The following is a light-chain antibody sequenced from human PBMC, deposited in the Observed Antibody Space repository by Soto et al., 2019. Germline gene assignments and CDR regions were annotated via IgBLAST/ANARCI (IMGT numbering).Light chain of an antibody. CDR2: WAS. Sequence: DIVMTQSPDSLAVSLGERATINCKSSQSVLFSSNNENYLAWYQQKPGQPPKLLIYWASNRASGVPDRVSGSGSGTDFTLTISRLQAEDVAVYYCQQYHTFPWTFSQGTKVEIK. CDR1: QSVLFSSNNENY. J-gene: IGKJ1*01. V-gene: IGKV4-1*01. CDR3: QQYHTFPWT.